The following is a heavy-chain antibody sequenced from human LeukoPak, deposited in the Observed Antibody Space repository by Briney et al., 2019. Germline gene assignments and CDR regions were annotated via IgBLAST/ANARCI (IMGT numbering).Heavy chain of an antibody. V-gene: IGHV1-8*01. J-gene: IGHJ4*02. D-gene: IGHD6-19*01. Sequence: ASVKVSCKPSGYTFTSYVINWVRQATGQRLEWMGWMNPNSGNTGYAQKFQGRVTMTRNTSISTAYMELSSLRSEDTAVYYCARGPYGAVAGTFGDLDYWGQGTLVTVSS. CDR1: GYTFTSYV. CDR3: ARGPYGAVAGTFGDLDY. CDR2: MNPNSGNT.